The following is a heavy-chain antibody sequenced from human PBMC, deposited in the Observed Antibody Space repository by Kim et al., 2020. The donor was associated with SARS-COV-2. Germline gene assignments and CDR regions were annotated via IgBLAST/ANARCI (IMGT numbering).Heavy chain of an antibody. D-gene: IGHD3-22*01. V-gene: IGHV4-31*03. Sequence: SETLSLTCTVSGGAISSGGNYWSWIRQPPGKGLEWIGYIYYSGTTYYNPSLKSRLTISVDMSKNQFYLKLSSVTAAASAVYYCVRYDSSGYYSDFWGQGTLVTVSS. CDR1: GGAISSGGNY. CDR3: VRYDSSGYYSDF. CDR2: IYYSGTT. J-gene: IGHJ4*02.